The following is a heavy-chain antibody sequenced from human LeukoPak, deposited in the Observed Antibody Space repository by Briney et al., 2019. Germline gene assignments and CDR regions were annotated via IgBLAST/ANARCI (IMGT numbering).Heavy chain of an antibody. CDR3: AREGWNDDLDY. D-gene: IGHD1-1*01. CDR2: ILSSGKTI. Sequence: QPGGSLRLSCAASGFTFSSYEMNWVRQAPGKGLEWVSYILSSGKTIYYADSVKSRFTISRDNAKNSLYLQMNSLRAEDTAVYYCAREGWNDDLDYWGQGNLVTVSS. V-gene: IGHV3-48*03. CDR1: GFTFSSYE. J-gene: IGHJ4*02.